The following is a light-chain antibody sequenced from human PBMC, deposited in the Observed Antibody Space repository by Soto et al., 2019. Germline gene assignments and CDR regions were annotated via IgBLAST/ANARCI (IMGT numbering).Light chain of an antibody. CDR3: QQYGSSRT. Sequence: NVLAPSSGPPFLSPGERTHLPFRASQSVSSSYLAWYQQKPGQAPRLLIYGASSRATGIPDRFSGSGSGTDFTLTISRLEPEDFAVYYCQQYGSSRTFGQGTKVDIK. CDR2: GAS. CDR1: QSVSSSY. J-gene: IGKJ1*01. V-gene: IGKV3-20*01.